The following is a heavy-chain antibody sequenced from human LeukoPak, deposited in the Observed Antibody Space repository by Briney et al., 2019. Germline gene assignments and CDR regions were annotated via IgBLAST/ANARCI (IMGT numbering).Heavy chain of an antibody. D-gene: IGHD3-22*01. CDR2: IYSGGST. J-gene: IGHJ3*02. V-gene: IGHV3-66*01. Sequence: GRSLRLSCAASGFTVSSNYMSWVRQAPGKGLEWVSIIYSGGSTYYADSVKGRFTISRDNSKNTLYLQMNSLRAEDTAVYYCARDISSGYYDAFDIWGQGTMVTVSS. CDR1: GFTVSSNY. CDR3: ARDISSGYYDAFDI.